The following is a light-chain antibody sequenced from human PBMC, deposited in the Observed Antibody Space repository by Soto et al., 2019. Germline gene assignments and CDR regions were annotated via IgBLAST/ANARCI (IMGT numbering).Light chain of an antibody. CDR1: QSGSSY. CDR3: QQRSNWPPI. V-gene: IGKV3-11*01. J-gene: IGKJ5*01. Sequence: EIAMTQSHATLSVSPGDRATLSCRASQSGSSYVAWYQKQPGQAPRLLIYDASNGATGIPGRFSGSGSGTDFPLTISSLEPEYFADYYCQQRSNWPPIFGQGTRLEI. CDR2: DAS.